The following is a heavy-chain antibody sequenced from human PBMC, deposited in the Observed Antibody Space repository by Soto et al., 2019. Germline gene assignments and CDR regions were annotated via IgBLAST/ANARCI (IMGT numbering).Heavy chain of an antibody. V-gene: IGHV4-34*01. J-gene: IGHJ5*02. CDR3: ARAWGVVATLSRNWFDP. Sequence: PSETLSLTCAVYGGSFSGYYWSWIRQPPGKGLEWIGEINHSGSTNYNPSLKSRVTISVDTSKNQFSLKLSSVTAADTAVYYCARAWGVVATLSRNWFDPWGQGTLVTVSS. CDR2: INHSGST. CDR1: GGSFSGYY. D-gene: IGHD2-15*01.